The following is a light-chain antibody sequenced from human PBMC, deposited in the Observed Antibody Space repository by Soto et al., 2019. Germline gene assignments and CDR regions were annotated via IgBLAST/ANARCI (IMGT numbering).Light chain of an antibody. CDR3: CSYIGGASYV. Sequence: QSALTQPASVSGSPGQSITISCTGSSSDIGANDFVSWYQQRPGKAPQLIIHQVTQRPSGVSNRFSGSKSDITASLTISGLQADDEADYYCCSYIGGASYVFGTGTKVTVL. CDR1: SSDIGANDF. J-gene: IGLJ1*01. CDR2: QVT. V-gene: IGLV2-14*01.